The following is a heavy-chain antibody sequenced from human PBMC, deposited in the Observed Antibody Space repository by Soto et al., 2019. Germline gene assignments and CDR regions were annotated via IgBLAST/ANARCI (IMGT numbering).Heavy chain of an antibody. CDR3: ARGASRSAFDI. CDR2: INHSGST. CDR1: GGSFSGYY. Sequence: QVQLQQWGAGLLKPSETLSLTCAVYGGSFSGYYWSWIRQPPGKGLEWIGEINHSGSTNYNPPLKRRVTISVDTYKNQFSLKLSSVTAADAAVYYCARGASRSAFDIWGQGTMVTVSS. J-gene: IGHJ3*02. V-gene: IGHV4-34*01.